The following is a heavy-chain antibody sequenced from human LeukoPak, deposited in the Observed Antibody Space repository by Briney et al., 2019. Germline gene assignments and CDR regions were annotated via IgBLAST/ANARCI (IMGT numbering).Heavy chain of an antibody. V-gene: IGHV3-7*01. D-gene: IGHD2-15*01. Sequence: GGSLRLSCAASGFTFSRYWMSWARKAPGKGLEWVANIKEDGSEKYCVDSVKGRFTISRDNAKNSLYLQMNSLRAEDTAVYYCARDRVAPFDYWGLGTLVTVSS. CDR3: ARDRVAPFDY. J-gene: IGHJ4*02. CDR1: GFTFSRYW. CDR2: IKEDGSEK.